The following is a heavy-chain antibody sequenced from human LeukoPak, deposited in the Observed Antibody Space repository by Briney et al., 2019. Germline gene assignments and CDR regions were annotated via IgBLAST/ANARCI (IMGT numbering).Heavy chain of an antibody. CDR1: GFTFSSYG. CDR3: AKYARVAARDYFDY. CDR2: ISYDGSNK. V-gene: IGHV3-30*18. Sequence: GGSLSLSCAASGFTFSSYGMHWVRQAPGKGLEWVAVISYDGSNKYYADSVKGRFTISRDNSKNTLYLQMNSLRAEDTAVYYCAKYARVAARDYFDYWGQGTLVTVSS. D-gene: IGHD6-6*01. J-gene: IGHJ4*02.